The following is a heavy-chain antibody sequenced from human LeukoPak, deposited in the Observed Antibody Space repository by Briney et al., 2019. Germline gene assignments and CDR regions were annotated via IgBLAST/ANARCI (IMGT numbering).Heavy chain of an antibody. CDR3: ARGRYCSGGSCYDAYWFDP. CDR2: IIPIFGTA. CDR1: GGTFSSYA. J-gene: IGHJ5*02. V-gene: IGHV1-69*05. Sequence: ASVKVSCKASGGTFSSYAISWVRQAPGQGLEWMGGIIPIFGTANYAQKFQGRVTITTDESTSTAYMELSSLRSEDTAVYYCARGRYCSGGSCYDAYWFDPWGQGTLVTVSS. D-gene: IGHD2-15*01.